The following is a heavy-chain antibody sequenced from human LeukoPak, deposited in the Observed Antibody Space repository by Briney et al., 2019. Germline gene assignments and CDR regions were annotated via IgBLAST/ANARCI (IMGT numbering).Heavy chain of an antibody. V-gene: IGHV3-21*04. J-gene: IGHJ4*02. CDR1: GFTFSSYS. D-gene: IGHD3-22*01. CDR3: AKGSWPAKNYYDSSTDYSIDY. CDR2: ITSTSDYI. Sequence: GGSLRLSCAASGFTFSSYSMSWVRQAPGKGLEWVSSITSTSDYIYYADSVKGRFTISRDNAKNSLYLQMNSLRAEDTALYYCAKGSWPAKNYYDSSTDYSIDYWGQGTLVTVSS.